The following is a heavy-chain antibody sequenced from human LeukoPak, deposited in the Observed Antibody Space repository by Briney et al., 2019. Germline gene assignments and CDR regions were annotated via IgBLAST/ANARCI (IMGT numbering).Heavy chain of an antibody. CDR2: IKSKTDGGTT. CDR3: TTDIVVGATRTTDY. D-gene: IGHD1-26*01. V-gene: IGHV3-15*01. Sequence: GGSLRLSCAASGFTFSNAWMSWVRQAPGKGLEWVGRIKSKTDGGTTDYAAPVEGRFTISRDDSKNTLYLQMNSLKTEGTAVYYCTTDIVVGATRTTDYWGQGTLVTVSS. CDR1: GFTFSNAW. J-gene: IGHJ4*02.